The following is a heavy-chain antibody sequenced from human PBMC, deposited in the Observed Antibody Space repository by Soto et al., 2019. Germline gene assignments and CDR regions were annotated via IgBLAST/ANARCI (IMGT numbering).Heavy chain of an antibody. Sequence: EVQLVESGGGLVKPGGSLRLSCAASGFTFSNAWMNWVRQAPGEGLEWVGRIKSKTDGGTTDYAAPVKGRFTISRDDSINTLYLQMNSLKTEDTAVYYCPTDRSSGWYSSPSDIWGQGTMVTVSS. CDR3: PTDRSSGWYSSPSDI. CDR1: GFTFSNAW. J-gene: IGHJ3*02. CDR2: IKSKTDGGTT. D-gene: IGHD6-19*01. V-gene: IGHV3-15*07.